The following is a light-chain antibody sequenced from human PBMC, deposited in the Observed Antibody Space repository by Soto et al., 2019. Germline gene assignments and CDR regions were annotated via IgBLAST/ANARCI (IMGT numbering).Light chain of an antibody. CDR2: GAS. CDR3: QQIYAAPVT. J-gene: IGKJ1*01. Sequence: DIKMTQSPSSLSASVGDRVTITCRASQSISSCLNWYQQKPGKAPKLLIYGASNLQSGVPSRFSGSESGTEFILTISSLQPEDFATYYCQQIYAAPVTFGQGTKVEIK. CDR1: QSISSC. V-gene: IGKV1-39*01.